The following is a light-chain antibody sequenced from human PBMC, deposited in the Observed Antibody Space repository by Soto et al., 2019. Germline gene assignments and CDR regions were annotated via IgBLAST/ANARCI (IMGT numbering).Light chain of an antibody. Sequence: EIVLTQSPATLSMSPGERATLSCRASQSVSSYLAWYQQKPGQAPRLLIYDASNRATGIPARFSGSGSGTDFTVTISSLEPEDFALYYCQQRSNLFGGGTKVDIK. CDR3: QQRSNL. CDR1: QSVSSY. J-gene: IGKJ4*01. CDR2: DAS. V-gene: IGKV3-11*01.